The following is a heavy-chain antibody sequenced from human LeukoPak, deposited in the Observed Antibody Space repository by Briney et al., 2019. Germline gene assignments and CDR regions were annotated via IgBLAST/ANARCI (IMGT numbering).Heavy chain of an antibody. J-gene: IGHJ4*02. V-gene: IGHV3-30*02. D-gene: IGHD3-22*01. CDR3: AKFPNYYDSSGYHYFDY. CDR1: GFTFSSYG. CDR2: IRYDGNNK. Sequence: GGSLRLSCAASGFTFSSYGMHWVRQAPGKGLEWVAFIRYDGNNKYYVDSVKGRFTISRDNSRNTLYLQMNSLRAEDTAVYYCAKFPNYYDSSGYHYFDYWGQGTLVTVSS.